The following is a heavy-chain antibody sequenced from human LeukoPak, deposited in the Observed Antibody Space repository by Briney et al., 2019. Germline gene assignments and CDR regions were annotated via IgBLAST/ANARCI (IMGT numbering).Heavy chain of an antibody. CDR1: GFTVITND. D-gene: IGHD1-14*01. J-gene: IGHJ4*02. CDR2: LYSDGNT. V-gene: IGHV3-53*01. Sequence: GGSLRLSCAASGFTVITNDMTWVRQAPGKGLGWVSVLYSDGNTKYADSVQGRFTISRDNSKNTLYLEMNSLSPDDTAVYYCARGEEPLAANTLAYWGEGTLVTVSS. CDR3: ARGEEPLAANTLAY.